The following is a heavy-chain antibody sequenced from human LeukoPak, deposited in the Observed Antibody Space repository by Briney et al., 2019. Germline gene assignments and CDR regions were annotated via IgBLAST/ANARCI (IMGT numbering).Heavy chain of an antibody. CDR3: ASNGVVPAAILDDAFDI. CDR2: ISAYNGNT. V-gene: IGHV1-18*01. D-gene: IGHD2-2*02. J-gene: IGHJ3*02. CDR1: GYTFTSYG. Sequence: ASVKVSCKASGYTFTSYGISWVRQAPGQGLEWMGWISAYNGNTNYAQKLQGRVTMTTDTSTSTAYMELRSLRSDDTAVYYCASNGVVPAAILDDAFDIWGQGTMVTVSS.